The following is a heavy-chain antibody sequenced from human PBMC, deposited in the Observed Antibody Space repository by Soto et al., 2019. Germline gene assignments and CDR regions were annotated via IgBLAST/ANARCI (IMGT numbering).Heavy chain of an antibody. D-gene: IGHD3-10*01. CDR2: IIPIFGTA. Sequence: QVQLVQSGAEVKKPGSSVKVSCKASGGTFSSYAISWVRQAPGQGLEWMGGIIPIFGTANYAQKFQGRVTITAAESTSTAYMELSSRRSEDTAVYYCARGRYYGSGSRTDYYYYYGMDVWGQGTTVTVSS. CDR3: ARGRYYGSGSRTDYYYYYGMDV. J-gene: IGHJ6*02. V-gene: IGHV1-69*12. CDR1: GGTFSSYA.